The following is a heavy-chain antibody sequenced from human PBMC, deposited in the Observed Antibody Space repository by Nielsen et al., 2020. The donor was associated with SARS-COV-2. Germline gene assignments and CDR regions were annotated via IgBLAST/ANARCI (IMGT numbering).Heavy chain of an antibody. D-gene: IGHD1-20*01. J-gene: IGHJ4*02. CDR1: GLTFSDHY. Sequence: GGSLRLSCAASGLTFSDHYMSWVRQSPGKGLEWVANINQDGSEKYYVDSVKGRFTISRDNSKNTLYLQMNSLRAEDTAVYYCARDVITGTSGFDYWGQGTLVTVSS. CDR2: INQDGSEK. CDR3: ARDVITGTSGFDY. V-gene: IGHV3-7*01.